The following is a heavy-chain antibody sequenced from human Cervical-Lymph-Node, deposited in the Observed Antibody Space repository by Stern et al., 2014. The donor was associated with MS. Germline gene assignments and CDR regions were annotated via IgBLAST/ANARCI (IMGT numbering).Heavy chain of an antibody. J-gene: IGHJ5*02. V-gene: IGHV4-30-4*01. D-gene: IGHD2-21*02. Sequence: QVQLQESGPGLVKPSQTLSLTCTVSGGSISRDDYYWTWILQHPGKGLECIGYIHYTGTTYYDPSLKSRVSLSLDTSKNQFSLKMKSVTAADTAVYYCAVTPGTNWFDPWGQGTLVTVSS. CDR1: GGSISRDDYY. CDR2: IHYTGTT. CDR3: AVTPGTNWFDP.